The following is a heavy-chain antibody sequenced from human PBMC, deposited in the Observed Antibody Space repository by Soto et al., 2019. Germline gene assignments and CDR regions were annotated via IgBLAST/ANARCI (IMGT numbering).Heavy chain of an antibody. D-gene: IGHD5-18*01. CDR1: GYTFTGYY. V-gene: IGHV1-2*04. Sequence: ASVKVSCKASGYTFTGYYMHWVRQAPGQGLEWMGWINPSSGGTNYAQKFQGWVTMTRDTSISTAYMELSRLRSYDTAVYYCARVSYPSYFDYWGQGTLVTVPS. J-gene: IGHJ4*02. CDR3: ARVSYPSYFDY. CDR2: INPSSGGT.